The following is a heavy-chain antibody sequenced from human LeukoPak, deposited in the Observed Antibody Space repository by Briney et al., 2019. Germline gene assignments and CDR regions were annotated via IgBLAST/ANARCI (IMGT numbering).Heavy chain of an antibody. V-gene: IGHV1-2*02. CDR1: GYTFSGHH. Sequence: ASVKVSYKASGYTFSGHHMHWVRQAPGQGLEWMGWIKPSSGATNYAQKFRGRVTMTRDTSNRTSYMELSRLRSDDTALYYCASCYYDSSGYYYFDYWGQGTLVTVSS. CDR2: IKPSSGAT. D-gene: IGHD3-22*01. J-gene: IGHJ4*02. CDR3: ASCYYDSSGYYYFDY.